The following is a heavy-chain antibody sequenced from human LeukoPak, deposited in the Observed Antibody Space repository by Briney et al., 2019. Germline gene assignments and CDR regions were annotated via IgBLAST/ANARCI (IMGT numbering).Heavy chain of an antibody. CDR2: ISSSGSTI. J-gene: IGHJ4*02. Sequence: GGSLRLSCAASGFTFSSYEMNWVRQAPGKGLEWVSYISSSGSTIYYADSVKGRFTISRDNAKNSLYLQMNTLRAEDTAVYYCAKDGDGIQFFDYWGQGTLVTVSS. CDR1: GFTFSSYE. D-gene: IGHD5-24*01. V-gene: IGHV3-48*03. CDR3: AKDGDGIQFFDY.